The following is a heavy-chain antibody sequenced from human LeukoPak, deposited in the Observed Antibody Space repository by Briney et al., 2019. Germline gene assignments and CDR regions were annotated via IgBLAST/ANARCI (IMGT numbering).Heavy chain of an antibody. CDR3: ARGGDYGDPSADY. J-gene: IGHJ4*02. D-gene: IGHD4-17*01. CDR2: IKQDGSEK. Sequence: GGSLRLSCAASGFTFSSYWMSWVRQAPGKGLEWVANIKQDGSEKYYVDSVKGRFTISRDNAKNSLYLQMNSLRAEDTAVYYCARGGDYGDPSADYWGQGTLVTVSS. V-gene: IGHV3-7*01. CDR1: GFTFSSYW.